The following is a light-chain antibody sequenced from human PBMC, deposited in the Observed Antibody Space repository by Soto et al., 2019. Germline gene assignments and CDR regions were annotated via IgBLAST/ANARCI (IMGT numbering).Light chain of an antibody. CDR3: QQYCSSPPYT. V-gene: IGKV3-20*01. J-gene: IGKJ2*01. Sequence: EIVLTQSPGTLSLSPGERATLSCRASQSVSSRYLAWYQQKPGQAPRLLMYGASSSATGIPDWFSGSGSGTDFSLTISRLEPEDFAVYYCQQYCSSPPYTFGQGTKLQIK. CDR1: QSVSSRY. CDR2: GAS.